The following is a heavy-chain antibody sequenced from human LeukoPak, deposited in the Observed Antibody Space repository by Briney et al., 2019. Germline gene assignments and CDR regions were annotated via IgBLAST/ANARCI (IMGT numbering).Heavy chain of an antibody. V-gene: IGHV4-31*03. D-gene: IGHD2-15*01. CDR3: ARQAVATAAFDI. Sequence: SQTLSLTCTVSGGSISSGGYYWSWIRQHPGKGLEWIGYIYYSGSTYYNPSLKSRVTISVDTSKNQFSLKLSSVTAADTAVYYCARQAVATAAFDIWGQGTMVTVSS. CDR2: IYYSGST. J-gene: IGHJ3*02. CDR1: GGSISSGGYY.